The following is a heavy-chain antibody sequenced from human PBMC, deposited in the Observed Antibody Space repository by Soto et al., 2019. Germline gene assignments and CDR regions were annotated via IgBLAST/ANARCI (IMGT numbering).Heavy chain of an antibody. V-gene: IGHV3-23*01. CDR3: ATVHNTSRSFDY. CDR2: TGISGRTT. D-gene: IGHD1-20*01. Sequence: GGSLRLSCAASGFTVTTYAMSWVRQAPGKGLEWVSTTGISGRTTYYADSVKGRFTVSRDDSKNTLDLQMSNLRAEDTAVYYCATVHNTSRSFDYWGQGTLVTVSS. J-gene: IGHJ4*02. CDR1: GFTVTTYA.